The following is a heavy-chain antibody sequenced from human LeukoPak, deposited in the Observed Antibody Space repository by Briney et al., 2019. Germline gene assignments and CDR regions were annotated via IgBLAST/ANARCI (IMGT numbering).Heavy chain of an antibody. CDR3: AKDDRGMTTYDY. J-gene: IGHJ4*02. Sequence: QAGGSLRLSCAASGFTVSSKYMSWVRQAPGKGLEWVSVIYTGGSTYYADSVKGRFTISRDNSKNTLYLQMNSLRAEDTAVYYCAKDDRGMTTYDYWGQGTLVTVSS. CDR2: IYTGGST. V-gene: IGHV3-53*01. D-gene: IGHD1-1*01. CDR1: GFTVSSKY.